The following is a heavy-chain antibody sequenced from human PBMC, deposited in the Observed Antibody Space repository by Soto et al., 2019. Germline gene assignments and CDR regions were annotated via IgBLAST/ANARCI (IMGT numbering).Heavy chain of an antibody. V-gene: IGHV3-53*02. CDR2: IYSGGST. CDR3: AGDYYDSSGYLGPGTFDI. CDR1: GFTVSSNY. Sequence: EVQLVETGGGLIQPGGSLRLSCAASGFTVSSNYMSWVRQAPGKGLEWVSVIYSGGSTYYADFVKGRFTISRDNSKNTLYLQMNSLRAEDTAVYYCAGDYYDSSGYLGPGTFDIWGQGTMVTVSS. J-gene: IGHJ3*02. D-gene: IGHD3-22*01.